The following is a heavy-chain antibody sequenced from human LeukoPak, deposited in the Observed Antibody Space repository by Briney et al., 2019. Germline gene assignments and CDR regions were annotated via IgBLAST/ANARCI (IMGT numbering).Heavy chain of an antibody. CDR2: IYTSGST. CDR1: GGSISSNTYF. J-gene: IGHJ4*02. Sequence: SETLSLTCTVSGGSISSNTYFYNWIRQPAGKGLEWIGRIYTSGSTNYNPSLKSRVTMSVDTSQNQFSLRLSSVTAADTAVYYCARENGYSYGYYFDYWGQGTLVTVSS. V-gene: IGHV4-4*07. D-gene: IGHD5-18*01. CDR3: ARENGYSYGYYFDY.